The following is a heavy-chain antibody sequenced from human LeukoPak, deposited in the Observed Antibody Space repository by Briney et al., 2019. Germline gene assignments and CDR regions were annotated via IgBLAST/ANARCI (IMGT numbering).Heavy chain of an antibody. Sequence: PGGSLRLSRAASGSTFNIYWMTWVRQAPGKGLEWVANINHDGSEDYYVDSVKGRFTISRDNAKNSLYLQMNNLRAEDTAVYYCARNTYYFERSGWKAFDIWGQGTMVTVSS. CDR1: GSTFNIYW. J-gene: IGHJ3*02. D-gene: IGHD3-22*01. V-gene: IGHV3-7*01. CDR2: INHDGSED. CDR3: ARNTYYFERSGWKAFDI.